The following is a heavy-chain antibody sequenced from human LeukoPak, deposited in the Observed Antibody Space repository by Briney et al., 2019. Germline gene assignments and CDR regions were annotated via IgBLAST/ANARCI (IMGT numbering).Heavy chain of an antibody. J-gene: IGHJ6*02. CDR3: ARDFGYSYRLGMDV. Sequence: GGSLRLSCAASGFTFSSYGMHWVRQAPGKGLEWVSSISSSSSYIYYADSVKGRFTISRDNAKNSLYLQMNSLRAEDTAVYYCARDFGYSYRLGMDVWGQGTTVTVSS. V-gene: IGHV3-21*01. CDR2: ISSSSSYI. CDR1: GFTFSSYG. D-gene: IGHD5-18*01.